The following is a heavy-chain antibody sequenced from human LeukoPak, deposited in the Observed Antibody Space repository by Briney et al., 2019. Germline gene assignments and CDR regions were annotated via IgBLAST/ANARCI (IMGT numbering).Heavy chain of an antibody. D-gene: IGHD3-10*01. Sequence: GGSLRLSCAASGFTFSSYAMSWVRQAPGKGLEWVSGISSSGGSTYYADSVKGRFTISRDNAKNSLYLQMNSLRAEDTALYHCAREARGMVDYWGQGTLVTVSS. CDR1: GFTFSSYA. CDR3: AREARGMVDY. J-gene: IGHJ4*02. V-gene: IGHV3-23*01. CDR2: ISSSGGST.